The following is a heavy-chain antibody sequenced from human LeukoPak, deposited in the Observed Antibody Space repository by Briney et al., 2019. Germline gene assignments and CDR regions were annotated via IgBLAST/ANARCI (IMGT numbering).Heavy chain of an antibody. CDR2: ITGNGDST. V-gene: IGHV3-23*01. CDR1: GLTFSSYA. Sequence: GGSLRLSCAASGLTFSSYAMSWVRRAPGKGLEGVSAITGNGDSTHYADSVRGRFTVSRDNSKSTLYLQMNSLTAEDTAVYYCAKMRGQYYHSYYMDAWGKGTTVTVSS. CDR3: AKMRGQYYHSYYMDA. J-gene: IGHJ6*03.